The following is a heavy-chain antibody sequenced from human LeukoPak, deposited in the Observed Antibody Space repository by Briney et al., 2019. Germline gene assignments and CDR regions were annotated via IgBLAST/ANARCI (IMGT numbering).Heavy chain of an antibody. V-gene: IGHV1-69*02. CDR1: GGTLSSYT. Sequence: GASVKVSCXASGGTLSSYTISWVRQAPGQGLEWMGRIIPILGIANYAQKFQGRVTITADKSTSTAYMELSSLRSEDTAVYYCAGYYDSSGPQCPSYWGQGTLVTVSS. D-gene: IGHD3-22*01. CDR2: IIPILGIA. CDR3: AGYYDSSGPQCPSY. J-gene: IGHJ4*02.